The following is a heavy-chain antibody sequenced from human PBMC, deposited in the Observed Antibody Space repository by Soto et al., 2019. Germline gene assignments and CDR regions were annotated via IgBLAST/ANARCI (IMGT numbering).Heavy chain of an antibody. J-gene: IGHJ4*02. CDR1: GFTFSSYG. D-gene: IGHD3-9*01. CDR2: IWYDGSNK. Sequence: QVQLVESGGGVVQPGRSLRLSCAASGFTFSSYGMHWVRQAPGKGLEWVAVIWYDGSNKYYADSVKGRCTISRDNSKNTLYLQMNSLRAEDTAVYYCARDPNYDILTGSVDYWGQGTLVTVSS. CDR3: ARDPNYDILTGSVDY. V-gene: IGHV3-33*01.